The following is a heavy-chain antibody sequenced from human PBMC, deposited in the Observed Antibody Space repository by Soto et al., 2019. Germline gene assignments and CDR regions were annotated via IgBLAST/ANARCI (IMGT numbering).Heavy chain of an antibody. CDR3: ARALDDYVPGGFDY. CDR1: GFTFSSYW. V-gene: IGHV3-7*05. CDR2: IKQDGSEK. Sequence: GGSLRLSCAASGFTFSSYWMSWVRQAPGKGLEWVANIKQDGSEKYYVDSVKGRFTISRDNAKNSLYLQMNSLRAEDTAVYYCARALDDYVPGGFDYWGQGTLVTVSS. D-gene: IGHD3-16*01. J-gene: IGHJ4*02.